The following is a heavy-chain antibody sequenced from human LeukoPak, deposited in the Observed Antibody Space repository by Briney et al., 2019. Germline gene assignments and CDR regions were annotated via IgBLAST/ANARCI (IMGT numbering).Heavy chain of an antibody. CDR3: ARELRLLPQWLVPPGMDV. D-gene: IGHD6-19*01. CDR1: GFTFSSYA. Sequence: PGGSLRLSCAASGFTFSSYAMHWVRQAPGKGLEWVAVISYDGSNKYYADSVKGRFTISRDNSKNTLYLQMNSLRAEDTAVYYCARELRLLPQWLVPPGMDVWGQGTTVTVSS. V-gene: IGHV3-30-3*01. J-gene: IGHJ6*02. CDR2: ISYDGSNK.